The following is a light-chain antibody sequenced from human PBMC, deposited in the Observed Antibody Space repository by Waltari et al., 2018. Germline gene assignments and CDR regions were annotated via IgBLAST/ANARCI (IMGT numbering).Light chain of an antibody. Sequence: QSALTQPRSVSGSPGQSVTISCTGTSSDVGGYNFVSWYHQHPGKVPKLVIYDFTKRPAGVPDRFSGSKSGNTASLTISGLQAEDEADYYCCSYAGYYTIWVFGGGTKLTVL. J-gene: IGLJ3*02. V-gene: IGLV2-11*01. CDR2: DFT. CDR1: SSDVGGYNF. CDR3: CSYAGYYTIWV.